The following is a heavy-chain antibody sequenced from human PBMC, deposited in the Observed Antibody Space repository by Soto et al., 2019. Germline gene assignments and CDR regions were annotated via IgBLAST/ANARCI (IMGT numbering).Heavy chain of an antibody. CDR3: AGGQYYFDY. CDR1: GFPFSSYG. CDR2: ISYDGSNK. J-gene: IGHJ4*02. Sequence: QVQLVESGGGVVQPGRSLRLSCAASGFPFSSYGMHWVRQAPGKGLDWVALISYDGSNKYYADSVKGRFTISRANSKHTLYLEMSSLRVEDTAVYYCAGGQYYFDYCGQGTLDSVSS. V-gene: IGHV3-30*03. D-gene: IGHD2-15*01.